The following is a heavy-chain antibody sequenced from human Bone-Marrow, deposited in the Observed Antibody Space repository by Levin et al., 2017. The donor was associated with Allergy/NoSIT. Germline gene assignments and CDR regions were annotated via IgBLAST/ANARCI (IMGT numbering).Heavy chain of an antibody. D-gene: IGHD2-15*01. V-gene: IGHV3-9*01. CDR1: GFTFDDYA. J-gene: IGHJ4*02. CDR2: MSGKSGRG. Sequence: SCTASGFTFDDYAMHWVRQGPGKGLEWVSGMSGKSGRGEEEEEGKGRFTISRDNAKNSLYLQMNSLRAEDTAFYYCVKDKSAATPDYFDYWGQGTLVTVSS. CDR3: VKDKSAATPDYFDY.